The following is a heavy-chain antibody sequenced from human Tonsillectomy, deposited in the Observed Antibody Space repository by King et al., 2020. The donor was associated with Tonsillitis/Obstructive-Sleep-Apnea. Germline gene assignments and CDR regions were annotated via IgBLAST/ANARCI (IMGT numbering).Heavy chain of an antibody. CDR1: GGSISSYY. Sequence: QVQLQESGPGLVKPSETLSLTCTVSGGSISSYYWSWIRQPPGKGLEWIAYIYYSGSTNYNPSLKSRVTISVDTSKNQFSLKLSSVTAADTAGYYCARAYYDILTGYLDDAFDIWGQGTMVTVSS. CDR2: IYYSGST. V-gene: IGHV4-59*08. D-gene: IGHD3-9*01. J-gene: IGHJ3*02. CDR3: ARAYYDILTGYLDDAFDI.